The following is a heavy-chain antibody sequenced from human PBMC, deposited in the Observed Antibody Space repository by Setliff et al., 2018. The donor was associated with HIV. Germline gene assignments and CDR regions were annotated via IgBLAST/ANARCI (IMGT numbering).Heavy chain of an antibody. CDR3: ASPHYFDSNGYYN. CDR2: INGDGSTT. D-gene: IGHD3-22*01. CDR1: GFIFSSYW. V-gene: IGHV3-74*03. J-gene: IGHJ4*02. Sequence: GGSLRLSCAASGFIFSSYWMYWVRQGPGKGLVWVSRINGDGSTTTYADSVKGRFTISRDNAKNTLYLQMNSLRAEDTAVYYCASPHYFDSNGYYNWGQGTLVTVSS.